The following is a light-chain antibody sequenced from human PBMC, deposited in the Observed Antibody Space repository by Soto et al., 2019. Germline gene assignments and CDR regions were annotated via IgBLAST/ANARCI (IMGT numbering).Light chain of an antibody. J-gene: IGLJ1*01. Sequence: QSALTQPASVSGSPGQSITISCTGTGSDISAYNYVSWYQQHPGKAPKLMIYEVGDRPSGLSNRFSGSKSGNTASLTISRLRPEDEADYYCSSYTSNNFYVFGTGTKVTVL. CDR1: GSDISAYNY. CDR2: EVG. CDR3: SSYTSNNFYV. V-gene: IGLV2-14*01.